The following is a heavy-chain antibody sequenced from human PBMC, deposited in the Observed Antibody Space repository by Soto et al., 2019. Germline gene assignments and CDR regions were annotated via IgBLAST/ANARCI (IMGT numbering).Heavy chain of an antibody. CDR3: ARDIYSYGSVGTPDI. J-gene: IGHJ3*02. V-gene: IGHV3-30-3*01. CDR2: ISNDGNRQ. CDR1: GFSFSSQA. D-gene: IGHD5-18*01. Sequence: PGGSLRLSCVASGFSFSSQAMHWVRQAPGKGLEWVAAISNDGNRQLYADSVKDRFTISRDNSRNTLDLQMNNLRTEDTGVYFCARDIYSYGSVGTPDIWGQGTMLTVSS.